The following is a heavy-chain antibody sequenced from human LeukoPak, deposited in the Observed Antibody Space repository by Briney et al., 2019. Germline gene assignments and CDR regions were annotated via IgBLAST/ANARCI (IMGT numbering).Heavy chain of an antibody. V-gene: IGHV3-30*02. J-gene: IGHJ6*03. CDR2: IRYDGSNK. D-gene: IGHD3-16*01. Sequence: PGGSLRLSCAASGFTFSSYGMHWVRQAPGKGLEWVAFIRYDGSNKYYADSVKGRFTISRDNSKNTLYLQMNSLRAVDTAVYYCAKGLRTGVGPYMGYHYYMDVWGKGATVTVSS. CDR1: GFTFSSYG. CDR3: AKGLRTGVGPYMGYHYYMDV.